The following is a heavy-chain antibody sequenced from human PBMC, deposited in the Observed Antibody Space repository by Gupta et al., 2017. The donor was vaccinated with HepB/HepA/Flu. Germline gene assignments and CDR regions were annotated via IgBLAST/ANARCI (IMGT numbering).Heavy chain of an antibody. CDR1: EYTFTGYY. CDR2: INPNSGGT. V-gene: IGHV1-2*04. CDR3: ARALGFYYYYYGMDV. J-gene: IGHJ6*02. Sequence: QVQLVHSGAEVKKPGASVKVPCKASEYTFTGYYMHWVRQAPGQGLEWMGWINPNSGGTNYAQKFQGWVTMTRDTSISTAYMELSRLRSDDTAVYYCARALGFYYYYYGMDVWGQGTTVTVSS.